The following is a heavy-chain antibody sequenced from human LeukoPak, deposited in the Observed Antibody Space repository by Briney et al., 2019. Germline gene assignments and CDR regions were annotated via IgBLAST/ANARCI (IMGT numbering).Heavy chain of an antibody. V-gene: IGHV3-74*01. Sequence: PGGSLRLSCAASGFTFSSYWMHWVRQGPGKGLVWVSRINSDGNKTTYADSVKGRFTISRDNAKNTLYLQMNSLRVEDTAVYYCARALGSGWVYFLGGQGTLVTVSS. CDR1: GFTFSSYW. D-gene: IGHD3-10*01. J-gene: IGHJ4*02. CDR2: INSDGNKT. CDR3: ARALGSGWVYFL.